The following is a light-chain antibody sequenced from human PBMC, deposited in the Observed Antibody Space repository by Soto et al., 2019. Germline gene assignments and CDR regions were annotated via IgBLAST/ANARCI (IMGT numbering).Light chain of an antibody. J-gene: IGKJ5*01. CDR2: EVS. CDR3: MQSTQLPPT. CDR1: QSLLHITGETF. V-gene: IGKV2D-29*02. Sequence: DVVMTQSPLFLSVAPGQPASLSCPSSQSLLHITGETFLFWYLQKPGQSPQLLIYEVSTRVSGVPDRFSGSGSGTDFTLEISRVETDDVGIYYCMQSTQLPPTFGQGTRLEIK.